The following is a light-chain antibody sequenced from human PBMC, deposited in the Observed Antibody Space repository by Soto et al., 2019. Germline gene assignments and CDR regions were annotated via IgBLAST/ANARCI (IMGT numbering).Light chain of an antibody. CDR1: SGDVGGYNS. Sequence: QPALTQPPSASGSPGQSVTVSCTGTSGDVGGYNSVSWYQHHPGKAPKLMIYEVNKRPSGVPDRFSGSKSGNTASLTVSGLQAEDEADYYCSSYAGSNTFVFGTGTKVTVL. CDR2: EVN. J-gene: IGLJ1*01. CDR3: SSYAGSNTFV. V-gene: IGLV2-8*01.